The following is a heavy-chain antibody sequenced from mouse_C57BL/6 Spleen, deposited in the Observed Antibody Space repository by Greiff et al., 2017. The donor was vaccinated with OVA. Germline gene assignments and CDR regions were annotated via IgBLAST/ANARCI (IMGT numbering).Heavy chain of an antibody. D-gene: IGHD2-4*01. CDR3: AELWGLRPCALDY. CDR1: GYTFTSYG. J-gene: IGHJ4*01. V-gene: IGHV1-81*01. CDR2: IYPRSGNT. Sequence: VKLVESGAELARPGASVTLSCKASGYTFTSYGISWVKQRPGQGLEWIGEIYPRSGNTNYNEKFKGKATLTADKSSSTAYMQLRSLTSEDSAVYFSAELWGLRPCALDYWGQGTSVTVSS.